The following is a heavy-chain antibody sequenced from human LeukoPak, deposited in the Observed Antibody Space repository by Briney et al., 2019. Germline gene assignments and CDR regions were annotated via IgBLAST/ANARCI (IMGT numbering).Heavy chain of an antibody. CDR2: IYSGGST. Sequence: GGSLRLSCAASGITVSSNYMSWVRQAPGKGLEWVSVIYSGGSTYYADSVKGRFTISRDNSKNTLYLQMNSLRAEDTAVYYCAKDLPVVVPAAHTDWGQGTLVTVSS. CDR3: AKDLPVVVPAAHTD. J-gene: IGHJ4*02. D-gene: IGHD2-2*01. V-gene: IGHV3-53*01. CDR1: GITVSSNY.